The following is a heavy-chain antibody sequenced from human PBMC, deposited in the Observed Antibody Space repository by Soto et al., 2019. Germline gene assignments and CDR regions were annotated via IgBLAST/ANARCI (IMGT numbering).Heavy chain of an antibody. CDR3: ARENCTNGVCYPTADILTGYAY. J-gene: IGHJ4*02. Sequence: ASVKVSCKASGYTFTSYYMHWVRQAPGQGLEWMGIINPSGGSTSYAQKFQGRVTMTRDTSTSTVYMELSSLRSEDTAVYYCARENCTNGVCYPTADILTGYAYWGQGTLVTVSS. D-gene: IGHD2-8*01. CDR2: INPSGGST. CDR1: GYTFTSYY. V-gene: IGHV1-46*01.